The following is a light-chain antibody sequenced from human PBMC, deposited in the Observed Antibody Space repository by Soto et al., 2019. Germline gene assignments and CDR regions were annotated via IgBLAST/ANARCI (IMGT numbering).Light chain of an antibody. CDR1: QSVSNN. V-gene: IGKV3-15*01. Sequence: EIVMTHSPATLSVSPGERATLSCRASQSVSNNLAWYQQKPGQAPRLLIYGASTRATAIPARISGSGSGTEFTLTISSRQSEDFAVYFCQQYDNWPYTFGQGTKLEIK. CDR3: QQYDNWPYT. J-gene: IGKJ2*01. CDR2: GAS.